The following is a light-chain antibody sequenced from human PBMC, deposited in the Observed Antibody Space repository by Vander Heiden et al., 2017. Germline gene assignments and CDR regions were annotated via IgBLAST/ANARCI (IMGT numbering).Light chain of an antibody. J-gene: IGKJ2*01. Sequence: DIVMTQSPLSLPVTPGESASITCRSSQSLLQSNGYNYLDWYLQRPGQSPQLLIYWGSTRASGVPDRFSGSGSGTDFTLKITRVEAEDVGVYYCMQALQTPRTFGQGTKLEIK. CDR1: QSLLQSNGYNY. V-gene: IGKV2-28*01. CDR2: WGS. CDR3: MQALQTPRT.